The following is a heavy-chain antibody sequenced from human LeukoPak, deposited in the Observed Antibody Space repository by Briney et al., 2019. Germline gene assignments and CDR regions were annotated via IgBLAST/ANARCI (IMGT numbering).Heavy chain of an antibody. D-gene: IGHD3-10*01. J-gene: IGHJ4*02. CDR1: GFTFDDYG. CDR2: INWNGGST. CDR3: ARDEYGSGSYHFDY. Sequence: GGSLRLSCAASGFTFDDYGMSWVRQAPGKGLAWVSGINWNGGSTGYADSVKGRFTISRDNAKNSLYLQMNSLRAEDTALYYCARDEYGSGSYHFDYWGQGTLVTVSS. V-gene: IGHV3-20*04.